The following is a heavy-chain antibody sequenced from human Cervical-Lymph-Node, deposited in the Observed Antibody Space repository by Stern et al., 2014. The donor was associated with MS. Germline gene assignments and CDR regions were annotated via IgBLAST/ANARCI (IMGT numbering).Heavy chain of an antibody. J-gene: IGHJ5*01. V-gene: IGHV4-59*01. CDR2: IYSDGST. Sequence: QVQLQESGPGLVKPSETVSLTCTVSGGSMSSKYWNWIRQPPGKGLEWIRYIYSDGSTNYNPSLKSRVVISLDKSTNQFSLSLTSVTAADTAVYYCARVTGRGTRQNWFDSWGQGTLVTVSS. CDR1: GGSMSSKY. D-gene: IGHD1-26*01. CDR3: ARVTGRGTRQNWFDS.